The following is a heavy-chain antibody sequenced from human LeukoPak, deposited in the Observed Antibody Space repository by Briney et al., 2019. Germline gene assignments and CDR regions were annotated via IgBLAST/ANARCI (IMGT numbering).Heavy chain of an antibody. J-gene: IGHJ4*02. CDR3: AGLVGRYSSGLYYYYFDY. CDR1: GDSINSLDL. Sequence: SETLSLTCTVSGDSINSLDLWSWVRQPPGKGLEWIGKMYLSGTTHSNPSVKSRVTISIDMSKNQFFLNLSSVTAADTAVYYCAGLVGRYSSGLYYYYFDYWGQGTLVTVSS. CDR2: MYLSGTT. V-gene: IGHV4-4*02. D-gene: IGHD3-22*01.